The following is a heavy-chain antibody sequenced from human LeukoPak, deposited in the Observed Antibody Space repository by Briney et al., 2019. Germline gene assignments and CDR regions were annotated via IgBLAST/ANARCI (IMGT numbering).Heavy chain of an antibody. D-gene: IGHD6-13*01. Sequence: GRSLRLSCAASGFTFSSYAVHWVRQAPGGGLEWVTLISYDGTNTYYADSVKGRFTISRDNSKNTLYLQMNSLRAEDTAVYYCAKAFYSSSWYEDYYYGMDVWGQGTAVTVSS. CDR2: ISYDGTNT. V-gene: IGHV3-30-3*01. CDR3: AKAFYSSSWYEDYYYGMDV. J-gene: IGHJ6*02. CDR1: GFTFSSYA.